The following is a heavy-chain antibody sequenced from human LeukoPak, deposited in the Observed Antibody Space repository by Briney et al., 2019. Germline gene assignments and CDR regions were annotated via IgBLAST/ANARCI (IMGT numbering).Heavy chain of an antibody. CDR1: GFTFSDYA. V-gene: IGHV3-23*01. D-gene: IGHD3-10*01. CDR3: AKVGRITMVRGAGKDFDY. J-gene: IGHJ4*02. CDR2: LSGSGAGT. Sequence: SGGSLRLSCAASGFTFSDYALGWVRQAPGRGLEWVATLSGSGAGTYYSDSVQGRFTISRDNSKRTLFLQMNSLRAEDTAVYYCAKVGRITMVRGAGKDFDYWGQGTLVTVSS.